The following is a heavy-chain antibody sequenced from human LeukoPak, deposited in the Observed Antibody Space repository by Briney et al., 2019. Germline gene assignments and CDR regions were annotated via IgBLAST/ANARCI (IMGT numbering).Heavy chain of an antibody. D-gene: IGHD3-3*01. V-gene: IGHV1-18*01. CDR2: IGTYKGNT. Sequence: ASVKVSCKPSGYTFTSDGISWVRQAPGQGLEWMGWIGTYKGNTNYAQMFQGRVTMTTDTSTSTAYMELKNLRSDDTAVYYCAAATYYDFWSGHPNFDYWGQGTLVTVSS. CDR3: AAATYYDFWSGHPNFDY. CDR1: GYTFTSDG. J-gene: IGHJ4*02.